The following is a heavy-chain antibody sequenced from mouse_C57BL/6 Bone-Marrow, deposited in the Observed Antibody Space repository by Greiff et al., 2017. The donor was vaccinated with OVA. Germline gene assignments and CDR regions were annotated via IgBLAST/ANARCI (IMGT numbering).Heavy chain of an antibody. CDR2: IYPGDGDT. D-gene: IGHD1-1*01. V-gene: IGHV1-82*01. CDR1: GYTFTDYY. CDR3: ARWGGSSYWYFDV. J-gene: IGHJ1*03. Sequence: QVQLQQSGPVLVKPGASVKMSCKASGYTFTDYYMNWVKQSHGKSLEWIGRIYPGDGDTNYNGKFKGKATLTADKSSSTAYMQLSSLTSEDSAVYFCARWGGSSYWYFDVWGTGTTVTVSS.